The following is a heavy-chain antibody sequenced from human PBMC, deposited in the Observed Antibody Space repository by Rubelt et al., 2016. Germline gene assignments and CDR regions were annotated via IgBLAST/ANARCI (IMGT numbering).Heavy chain of an antibody. J-gene: IGHJ4*02. D-gene: IGHD5-18*01. Sequence: QQRLQESGPGLVKPSETLSLTCIVSGGSISGSSYYWGWIRQPPGKGLEWIASIFSSGSTSYSPSLKSLVTISVDTSKNQFSLKLRSVTAADTAVYYCARHPTALDIYYFDYWGQGTLVTVSS. V-gene: IGHV4-39*01. CDR3: ARHPTALDIYYFDY. CDR1: GGSISGSSYY. CDR2: IFSSGST.